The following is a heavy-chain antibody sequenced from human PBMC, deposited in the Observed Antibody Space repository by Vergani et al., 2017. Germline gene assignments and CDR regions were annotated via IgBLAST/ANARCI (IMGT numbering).Heavy chain of an antibody. J-gene: IGHJ4*02. V-gene: IGHV1-2*02. CDR3: ARARYWGPNSAVDY. CDR2: INPNSGGT. D-gene: IGHD3-16*01. Sequence: QVQLVQSGAEVKKPGASVKVSCKASGYTSTGYYMHWVRQAPGQGLEWMGWINPNSGGTNYAQKFQGRVTMTRNTSIGTANMELSRLSSDDTAVYYCARARYWGPNSAVDYWGQGTLVTVSS. CDR1: GYTSTGYY.